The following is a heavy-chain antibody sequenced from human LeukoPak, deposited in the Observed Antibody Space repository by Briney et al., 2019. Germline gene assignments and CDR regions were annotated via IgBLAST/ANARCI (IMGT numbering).Heavy chain of an antibody. D-gene: IGHD5-18*01. J-gene: IGHJ4*02. Sequence: GGSLRLSCAASGFTFSSYAMSWVRQAPGKGLEWVSSISSSSSYIYYADSVKGRFTISRDNAKNSLYLQMNSLRAEDTAVYYCARVKSGYSYGYSGTFDYWGQGTLVTVSS. CDR3: ARVKSGYSYGYSGTFDY. V-gene: IGHV3-21*01. CDR1: GFTFSSYA. CDR2: ISSSSSYI.